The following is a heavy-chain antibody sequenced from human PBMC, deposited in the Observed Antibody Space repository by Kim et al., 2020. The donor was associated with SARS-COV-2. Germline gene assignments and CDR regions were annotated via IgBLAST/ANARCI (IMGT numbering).Heavy chain of an antibody. V-gene: IGHV4-34*01. CDR3: AGPGGLWFGDRRGIDV. CDR1: GGSFSGYY. CDR2: INHSGST. Sequence: SETLSLTCAVYGGSFSGYYWSWIRQPPGKGLEWIGEINHSGSTNYNPSLKSRVTISVDTSKNQFSLKLSSVTAADTAVYYCAGPGGLWFGDRRGIDVWGQATAVTVTS. D-gene: IGHD3-10*01. J-gene: IGHJ6*02.